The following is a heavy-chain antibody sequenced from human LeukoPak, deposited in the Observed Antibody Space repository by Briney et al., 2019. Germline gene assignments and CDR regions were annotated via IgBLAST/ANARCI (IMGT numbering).Heavy chain of an antibody. V-gene: IGHV3-30-3*01. D-gene: IGHD3-22*01. CDR3: ARSMTDSSGYCYAFDI. CDR2: ISYDGSNK. Sequence: GGSLRLSCAASGFTFSSYPMHWVRQVPGKGLEWVAVISYDGSNKYYADSVKGRFTISRDNSKNTLYLQMNSLRAEDTAVYYCARSMTDSSGYCYAFDIWGQGTMVTVSS. CDR1: GFTFSSYP. J-gene: IGHJ3*02.